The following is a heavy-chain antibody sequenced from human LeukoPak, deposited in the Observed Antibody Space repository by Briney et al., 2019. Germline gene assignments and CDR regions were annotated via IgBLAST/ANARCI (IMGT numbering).Heavy chain of an antibody. CDR1: GYTFTSYY. V-gene: IGHV1-46*01. Sequence: ASVKVSCKASGYTFTSYYMHWVRQAPGQGLEWMGIINPSGGSTSYAQKFQGRVTMTEDTSTDTAYMELSSLRSEDTAVYYCATDRMVRGLRGAFDIWGQGTMVTVSS. CDR3: ATDRMVRGLRGAFDI. J-gene: IGHJ3*02. D-gene: IGHD3-10*01. CDR2: INPSGGST.